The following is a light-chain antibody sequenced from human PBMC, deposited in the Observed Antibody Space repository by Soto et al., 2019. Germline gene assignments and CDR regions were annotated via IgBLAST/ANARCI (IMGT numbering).Light chain of an antibody. J-gene: IGKJ4*01. CDR1: QSVSNSY. CDR2: GAS. Sequence: EIVLTQSPGTLSLSPGERATLSCRASQSVSNSYLAWYQQKPGQAPRLLIHGASSRATGIPDRFSGSGSATDVSLTISRMEPEDLAVYYCQQYGSSALTYGGGTKGDIK. V-gene: IGKV3-20*01. CDR3: QQYGSSALT.